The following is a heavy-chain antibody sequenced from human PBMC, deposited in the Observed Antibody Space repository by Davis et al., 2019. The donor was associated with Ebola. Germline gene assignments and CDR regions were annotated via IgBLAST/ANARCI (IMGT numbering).Heavy chain of an antibody. J-gene: IGHJ4*02. D-gene: IGHD4-17*01. V-gene: IGHV4-59*08. Sequence: MPSETLSLTCTVSGVSTRSYYWSWIRQPPGKGLEWIGYIYYSGSTNYNPSLKSRVTISVDTSKNQFSLKLSSVTAADTAVYYCAGKHDYGDPLDYWGQGTLVTVSS. CDR1: GVSTRSYY. CDR2: IYYSGST. CDR3: AGKHDYGDPLDY.